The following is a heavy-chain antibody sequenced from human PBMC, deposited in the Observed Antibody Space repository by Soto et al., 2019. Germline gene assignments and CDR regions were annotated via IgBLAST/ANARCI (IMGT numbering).Heavy chain of an antibody. Sequence: HPGGSLRLSCAASGFTFSSYSMNWVRQAPGKGLEWVSYISSSSSTIYFAVSVKGRFTISRDNAKNSLYLQMNSLRDEDTAVYYCARGLRHDSSGYYYVFDYWGQGTLVTVSS. CDR3: ARGLRHDSSGYYYVFDY. CDR1: GFTFSSYS. D-gene: IGHD3-22*01. V-gene: IGHV3-48*02. J-gene: IGHJ4*02. CDR2: ISSSSSTI.